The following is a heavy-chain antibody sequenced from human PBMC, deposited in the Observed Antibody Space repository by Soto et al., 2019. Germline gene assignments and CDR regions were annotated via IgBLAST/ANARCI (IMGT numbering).Heavy chain of an antibody. V-gene: IGHV1-2*04. CDR2: INPNSGGT. CDR3: AXDHCSSTSCHTTDAFDI. CDR1: GYTFTGYY. J-gene: IGHJ3*02. D-gene: IGHD2-2*02. Sequence: ASVKVSCKASGYTFTGYYMHWVRQAPGQGLEWMGWINPNSGGTNYAQKFQGWVTMTRDTSISAAYMELSRLRSDDTAVYYCAXDHCSSTSCHTTDAFDIWGQGTMVTVSS.